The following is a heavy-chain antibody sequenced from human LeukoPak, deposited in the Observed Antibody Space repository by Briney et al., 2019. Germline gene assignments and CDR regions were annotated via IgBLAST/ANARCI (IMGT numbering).Heavy chain of an antibody. CDR2: LTGSGGST. Sequence: GGSLRLSCAASGFTFSSSSMSWVRQAPGKGVEWVSALTGSGGSTYYADSVKGRFTISRDNSKKTLFLQMNSLRAEDTAVYYCAKDLAPAAYWGQGTLVTVSS. CDR3: AKDLAPAAY. D-gene: IGHD2-2*01. CDR1: GFTFSSSS. V-gene: IGHV3-23*01. J-gene: IGHJ4*02.